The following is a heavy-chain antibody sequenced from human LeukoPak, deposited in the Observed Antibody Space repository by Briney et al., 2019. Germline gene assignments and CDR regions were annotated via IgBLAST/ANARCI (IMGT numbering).Heavy chain of an antibody. CDR3: ARRVLDYFEH. D-gene: IGHD4/OR15-4a*01. V-gene: IGHV5-51*01. J-gene: IGHJ4*02. Sequence: GASLKISCKGSGYSFTSYWIGWVRQMPGKGLEWMGIIYPGDSDTRYSPSFQGQVTISVDKSISTAYVQWSSLKASDTAMYYCARRVLDYFEHWGQGTLVTVSS. CDR2: IYPGDSDT. CDR1: GYSFTSYW.